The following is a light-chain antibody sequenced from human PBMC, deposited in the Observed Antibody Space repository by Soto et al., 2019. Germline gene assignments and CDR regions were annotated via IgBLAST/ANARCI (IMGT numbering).Light chain of an antibody. V-gene: IGKV2-28*01. CDR2: LGY. Sequence: DIVMTQSPLSLPVTPGEPASISCRSSQSLLHSNGYNYLDWYLQKPGQSPQLLFYLGYTRASGVPDRFSGSGSGTDFTLKISRVEAEDVGVYYCMQALQTPWTFGQGTTVDIK. J-gene: IGKJ1*01. CDR3: MQALQTPWT. CDR1: QSLLHSNGYNY.